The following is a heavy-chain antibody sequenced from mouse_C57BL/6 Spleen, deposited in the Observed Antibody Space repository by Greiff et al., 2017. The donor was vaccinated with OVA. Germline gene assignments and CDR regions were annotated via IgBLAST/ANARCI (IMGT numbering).Heavy chain of an antibody. CDR2: IDPSDSYT. CDR3: ARRGDGAWFAY. V-gene: IGHV1-69*01. Sequence: VQLQQPGAELVMPGASVKLSCKASGYTFTSYWMHWVKQRPGQGLEWIGEIDPSDSYTNYNQKFKGKSTLTVDKSSSTAYMQLSSLTSEDSAVYYCARRGDGAWFAYGGQGTLVTVSA. CDR1: GYTFTSYW. J-gene: IGHJ3*01.